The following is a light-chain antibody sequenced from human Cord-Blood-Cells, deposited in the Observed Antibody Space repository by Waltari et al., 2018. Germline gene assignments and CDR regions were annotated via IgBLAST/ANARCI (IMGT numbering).Light chain of an antibody. V-gene: IGKV3-15*01. J-gene: IGKJ2*03. CDR2: GAS. Sequence: EIVMTQSPATLSVSPGERATLSGRASQSVSSNLARSQQKPGQAPRLLIYGASTRATGIPARFSGSGSGTEFTLTISSLQSEDFAVYYCQQYNNWPPYSFGQGTKLEIK. CDR1: QSVSSN. CDR3: QQYNNWPPYS.